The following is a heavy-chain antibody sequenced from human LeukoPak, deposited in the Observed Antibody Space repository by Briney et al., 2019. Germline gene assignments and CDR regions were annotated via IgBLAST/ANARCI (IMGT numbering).Heavy chain of an antibody. V-gene: IGHV4-34*01. CDR2: INRSGST. Sequence: SETLSLTCVVYSGSFSGYFWSWIRQPPGKGLEWIGEINRSGSTNYNPSLKSRVTISVDTSKNQFSLKLRSVTAADTAVYYCARGIVGPTYFDYWGQGTLVTVSS. CDR3: ARGIVGPTYFDY. J-gene: IGHJ4*02. CDR1: SGSFSGYF. D-gene: IGHD1-26*01.